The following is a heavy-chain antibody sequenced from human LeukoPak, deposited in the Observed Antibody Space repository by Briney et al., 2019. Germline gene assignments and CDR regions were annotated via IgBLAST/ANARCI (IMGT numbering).Heavy chain of an antibody. Sequence: GGSLRLSCAASGFTFSSYGMHWVRQAPGKGLEWVAFIRYDGSNKYYADSVKGRFTISRDNSKNTLYLQMNSLRAEDTAVYFCARPIALRARGAFDIWGQGTLVTVSS. CDR1: GFTFSSYG. CDR2: IRYDGSNK. V-gene: IGHV3-30*02. D-gene: IGHD6-13*01. J-gene: IGHJ3*02. CDR3: ARPIALRARGAFDI.